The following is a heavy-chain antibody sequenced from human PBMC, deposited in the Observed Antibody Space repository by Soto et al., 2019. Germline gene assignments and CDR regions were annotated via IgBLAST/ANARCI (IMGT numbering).Heavy chain of an antibody. V-gene: IGHV1-3*01. CDR3: VRRHVSATGIDWFDP. CDR2: INAANGDT. J-gene: IGHJ5*02. CDR1: GYTFTSYG. Sequence: ASVKVSCKASGYTFTSYGIPWVRQAPGQRLEWMGWINAANGDTKYSRKFQGRVTITRDTSASTAYMELSSLRSEDTAVYNCVRRHVSATGIDWFDPWGQGILVTVSS. D-gene: IGHD6-13*01.